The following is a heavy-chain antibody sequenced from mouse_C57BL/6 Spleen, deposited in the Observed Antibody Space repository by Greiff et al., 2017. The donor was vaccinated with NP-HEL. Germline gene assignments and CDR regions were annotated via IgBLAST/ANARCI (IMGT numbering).Heavy chain of an antibody. CDR1: GFTFSSSA. J-gene: IGHJ2*01. CDR2: ISDGGSYT. CDR3: EREGTGIFFDY. V-gene: IGHV5-4*01. Sequence: EVQLVESGGGLVKPGGSLKLSCAASGFTFSSSAMSWVRQTPDTRLEWVATISDGGSYTYYPDNVKGRFTISRDNAKNHLYLQMSHLKSENTAKYYCEREGTGIFFDYWGQGTTLTVSS. D-gene: IGHD4-1*01.